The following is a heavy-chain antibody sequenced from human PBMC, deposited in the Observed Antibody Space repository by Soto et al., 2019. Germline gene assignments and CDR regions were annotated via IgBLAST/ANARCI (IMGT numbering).Heavy chain of an antibody. D-gene: IGHD3-3*01. CDR3: ARYLITIFGVAPLLFDY. CDR2: ISAYNGNT. CDR1: GYTFTSYG. J-gene: IGHJ4*02. V-gene: IGHV1-18*01. Sequence: ASVKVSCKASGYTFTSYGIRWVRQAPGQGLEWMGWISAYNGNTNYAQKLQGRVTMTTDTSTSTAYMELRSLRSDDTAVYYCARYLITIFGVAPLLFDYWGQGTLVTVSS.